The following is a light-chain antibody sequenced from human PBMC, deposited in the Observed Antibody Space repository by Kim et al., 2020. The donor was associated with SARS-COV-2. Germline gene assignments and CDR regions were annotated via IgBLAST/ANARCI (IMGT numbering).Light chain of an antibody. V-gene: IGKV1D-13*01. Sequence: SAAVGDRVTITCRASQGISSALAWYQQKPGKAPKLLIYDASSLESGVPSRFSRSGSGTDFTLTISSLQPEDFATYYCQQFNNYLTFGQGTRLEIK. CDR3: QQFNNYLT. J-gene: IGKJ5*01. CDR1: QGISSA. CDR2: DAS.